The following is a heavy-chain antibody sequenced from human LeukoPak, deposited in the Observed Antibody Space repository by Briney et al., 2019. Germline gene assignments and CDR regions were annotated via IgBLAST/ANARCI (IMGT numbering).Heavy chain of an antibody. V-gene: IGHV1-69*01. D-gene: IGHD6-19*01. Sequence: GASVKVSCKASGGTFSSYAISWVRQAPGQGLEWMGGIIPIFGTANYAQKFQGRVTITADESTSTAYMELSSLRSEDAAVYYCARGPPPNIAVTGTFQAPALDIWGPGTMVTVSS. J-gene: IGHJ3*02. CDR2: IIPIFGTA. CDR3: ARGPPPNIAVTGTFQAPALDI. CDR1: GGTFSSYA.